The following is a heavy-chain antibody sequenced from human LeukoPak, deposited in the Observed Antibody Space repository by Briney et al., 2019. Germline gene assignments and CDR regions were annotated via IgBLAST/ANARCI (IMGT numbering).Heavy chain of an antibody. CDR3: ARDVKWELVRWFDP. V-gene: IGHV4-61*09. J-gene: IGHJ5*02. D-gene: IGHD1-26*01. Sequence: PSQTLSLTCTVSGDSISIGSYYWSWIRQPAGKGLEWIGHMNTTGSTKYNPSLKSRVTMSVDTSKNQFSLKLSSVTAADTAVYYCARDVKWELVRWFDPWGQGTLVTVSS. CDR1: GDSISIGSYY. CDR2: MNTTGST.